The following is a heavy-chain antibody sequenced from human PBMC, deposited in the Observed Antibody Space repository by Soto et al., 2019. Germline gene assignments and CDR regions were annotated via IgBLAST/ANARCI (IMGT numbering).Heavy chain of an antibody. Sequence: ASVKVSCKTSGYTFTGYGISWVRQAPGQGLEWMGWISAYNGNTNYAQKLQGRVTMTTDTSTSTAYMELRSLRSDDTAVYYCARVLVLSYGSGSGFWFDPWGQGTLVTVSS. D-gene: IGHD3-10*01. J-gene: IGHJ5*02. CDR3: ARVLVLSYGSGSGFWFDP. V-gene: IGHV1-18*01. CDR2: ISAYNGNT. CDR1: GYTFTGYG.